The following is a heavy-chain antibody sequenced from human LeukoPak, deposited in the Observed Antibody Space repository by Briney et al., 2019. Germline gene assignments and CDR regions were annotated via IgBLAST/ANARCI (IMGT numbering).Heavy chain of an antibody. CDR3: ARDQGSYYGVDV. V-gene: IGHV4-4*07. CDR2: MYTSGTT. CDR1: GGSISTYY. J-gene: IGHJ6*02. Sequence: SETVSLTCTVSGGSISTYYWSWIRQPAGKGLEWIGRMYTSGTTNYNPSLKSRVTMSVDTSNNQFSLKVRSVTAADTAVYYCARDQGSYYGVDVWGQGTTVTVSS.